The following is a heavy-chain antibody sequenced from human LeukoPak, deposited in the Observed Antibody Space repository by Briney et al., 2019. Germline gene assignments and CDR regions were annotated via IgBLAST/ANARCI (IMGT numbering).Heavy chain of an antibody. Sequence: GESLRLSCAASGFSFTTYWMSWVRQAPGKGLEWVANIKQDGTEKYYVDSVKGRFTISRDSAKNSLYLQMNSLRAEDTAVYYCARGIAIRGLIISPFDYWGQGTLVTVSS. CDR1: GFSFTTYW. V-gene: IGHV3-7*04. CDR2: IKQDGTEK. CDR3: ARGIAIRGLIISPFDY. J-gene: IGHJ4*02. D-gene: IGHD3-10*01.